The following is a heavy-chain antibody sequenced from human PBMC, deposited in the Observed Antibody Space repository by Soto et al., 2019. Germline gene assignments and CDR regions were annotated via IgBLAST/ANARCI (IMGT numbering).Heavy chain of an antibody. CDR2: ISGTTGST. CDR3: AKGATAGGWLIRTGMDN. V-gene: IGHV3-23*01. Sequence: EVQLLESGGGFVQPGGSLKPSCAASGFTFSSFAMSWVRQAPGRGLKWVSVISGTTGSTYYADSVKGRFTISRDNSKNTLYLQMNSLRVEDTALYCAKGATAGGWLIRTGMDNWGQGTLVTVSS. D-gene: IGHD6-19*01. J-gene: IGHJ4*02. CDR1: GFTFSSFA.